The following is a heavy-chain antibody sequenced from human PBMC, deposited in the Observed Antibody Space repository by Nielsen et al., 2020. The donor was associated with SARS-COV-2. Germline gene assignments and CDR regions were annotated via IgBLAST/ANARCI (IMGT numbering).Heavy chain of an antibody. Sequence: GESLKISCAASGFAFSDSTMHWVRQASGKGLEWVGRIRTKANNYATVYAASVKGRFTISRDDSKNTAFLQMNSLKIEDTAVYFCTRVNPISGSWFDAFDIWGQGTMVTVSS. D-gene: IGHD6-13*01. CDR3: TRVNPISGSWFDAFDI. V-gene: IGHV3-73*01. J-gene: IGHJ3*02. CDR1: GFAFSDST. CDR2: IRTKANNYAT.